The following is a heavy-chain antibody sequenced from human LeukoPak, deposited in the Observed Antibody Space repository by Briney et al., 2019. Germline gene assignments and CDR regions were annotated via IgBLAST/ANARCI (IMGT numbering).Heavy chain of an antibody. CDR1: GGSIRSFY. V-gene: IGHV4-59*08. CDR3: ARLGGSYSVDY. Sequence: SETLSLTCTVAGGSIRSFYWSWFRQPPGRGLEWIAYVSDSGNTNYNPSLKSRVTMSIDTSKNKFSLKLNSVTAADTAVYYCARLGGSYSVDYWGQGTLVTVSS. CDR2: VSDSGNT. D-gene: IGHD3-10*01. J-gene: IGHJ4*02.